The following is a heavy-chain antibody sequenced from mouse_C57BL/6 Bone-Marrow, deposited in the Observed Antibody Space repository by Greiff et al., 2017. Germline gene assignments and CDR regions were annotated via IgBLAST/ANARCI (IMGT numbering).Heavy chain of an antibody. V-gene: IGHV14-4*01. CDR2: IDPENGDT. CDR3: TTSTVVAGYYAMDY. CDR1: GFNIKDDY. J-gene: IGHJ4*01. D-gene: IGHD1-1*01. Sequence: VQLQQSGAELVRPGASVKLSCTASGFNIKDDYMHWVKQRPEQGLEWIGWIDPENGDTEYASKFQGKATITADTSSNTAYLQLSSLTSEDTAVYYFTTSTVVAGYYAMDYWGQGTSVTVSS.